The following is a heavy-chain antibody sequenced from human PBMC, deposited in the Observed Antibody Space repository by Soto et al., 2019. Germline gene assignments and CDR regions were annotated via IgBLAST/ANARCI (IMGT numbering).Heavy chain of an antibody. Sequence: SVKVSCKASGGTFSSYSISWVRQAPGQGLEWMGGIIPIFGTANYAQKFQGRVTITADKSTSTAYMELSSLRSEDTAVYYCARGYDCSSTSCYYYYYYGMDVWGQGTTVTVSS. CDR3: ARGYDCSSTSCYYYYYYGMDV. CDR2: IIPIFGTA. CDR1: GGTFSSYS. D-gene: IGHD2-2*01. J-gene: IGHJ6*02. V-gene: IGHV1-69*06.